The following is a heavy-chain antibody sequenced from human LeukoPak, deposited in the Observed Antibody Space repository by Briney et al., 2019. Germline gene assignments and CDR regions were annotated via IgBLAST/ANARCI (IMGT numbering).Heavy chain of an antibody. V-gene: IGHV3-11*01. CDR2: ISSSGNMI. J-gene: IGHJ4*02. CDR3: AREVHDDGGY. Sequence: KAGGSLRLSCAASGFTFSTYWMSWVRQAPGKGLEWVSYISSSGNMIRYADSVKGRFTISRDNAKSSLYLQMNSLRAEDTAMYFCAREVHDDGGYWGQGALVTVSS. CDR1: GFTFSTYW. D-gene: IGHD4-23*01.